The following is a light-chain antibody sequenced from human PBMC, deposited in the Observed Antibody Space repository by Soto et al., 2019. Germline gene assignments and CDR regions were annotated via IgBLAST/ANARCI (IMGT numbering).Light chain of an antibody. CDR3: QKYGGAPYT. J-gene: IGKJ2*01. Sequence: PGERATLSCRAGQRITWDYIAWYQQKPGQAPRLLIYGASTRATGIPDRFSGSGSGTDFTLTISRLEPEDFAVYYCQKYGGAPYTFGQGTNLEIK. CDR2: GAS. CDR1: QRITWDY. V-gene: IGKV3-20*01.